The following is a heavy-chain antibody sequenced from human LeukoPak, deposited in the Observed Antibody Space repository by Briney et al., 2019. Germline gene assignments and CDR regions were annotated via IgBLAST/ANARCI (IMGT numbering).Heavy chain of an antibody. D-gene: IGHD2-15*01. V-gene: IGHV3-21*01. CDR1: GFTFSSYS. CDR3: ARSAQMVAAYYMDV. J-gene: IGHJ6*03. CDR2: ISSSSSYI. Sequence: PGGSLRLSCAASGFTFSSYSMNWVRQAPGKGLEWVSSISSSSSYIYYADSVKGRFTISRDNAKNSLYLQMNSLRAEDTAVYYCARSAQMVAAYYMDVWGKGTTVTISS.